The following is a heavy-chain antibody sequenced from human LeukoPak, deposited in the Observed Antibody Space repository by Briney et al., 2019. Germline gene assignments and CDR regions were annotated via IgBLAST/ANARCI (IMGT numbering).Heavy chain of an antibody. D-gene: IGHD7-27*01. V-gene: IGHV1-69*05. Sequence: RASVKVSCKASGGTFSSYAISWVRQAPGQGLEWMGGIIPIFGTANYAQKFQGRVTITTDESTSTAYMELSSLRSEDTAVYYCARDRTANWGLSPGYWGQGTLVTVSS. J-gene: IGHJ4*02. CDR3: ARDRTANWGLSPGY. CDR2: IIPIFGTA. CDR1: GGTFSSYA.